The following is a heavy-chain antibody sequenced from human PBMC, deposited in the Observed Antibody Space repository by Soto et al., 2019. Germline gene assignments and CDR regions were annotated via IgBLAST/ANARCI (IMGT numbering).Heavy chain of an antibody. V-gene: IGHV4-39*01. Sequence: SETLSLTCTVSGVSITSSSSDYWGWIRRPPGKGLEWIGSIYYSGTTYYNPSLKSRVTISVDTSKKQFSLKLSSVTAADTAVYYCARRFVNGGTEHLGKGNLLTV. CDR1: GVSITSSSSDY. CDR2: IYYSGTT. D-gene: IGHD2-8*01. J-gene: IGHJ1*01. CDR3: ARRFVNGGTEH.